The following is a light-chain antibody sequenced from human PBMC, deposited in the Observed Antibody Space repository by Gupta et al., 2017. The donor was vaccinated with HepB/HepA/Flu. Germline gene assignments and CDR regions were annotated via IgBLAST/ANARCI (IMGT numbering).Light chain of an antibody. CDR3: EQGSNWPYT. V-gene: IGKV3-11*01. CDR2: DAS. CDR1: QRVSSN. J-gene: IGKJ2*01. Sequence: EIVLTQSPATLSLSPGERATLSCRASQRVSSNLAWYQQKPGQAPRLLIYDASNRATGIPARFSGSGSGTDFTLTISSLEPEDFAVYYCEQGSNWPYTFGQRTKLEIK.